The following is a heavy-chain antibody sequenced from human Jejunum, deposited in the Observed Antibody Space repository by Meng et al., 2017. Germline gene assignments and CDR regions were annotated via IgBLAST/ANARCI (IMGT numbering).Heavy chain of an antibody. D-gene: IGHD4-11*01. CDR1: VGSISDYY. CDR2: INDHGST. CDR3: ARGNEYSNYGADF. J-gene: IGHJ4*02. V-gene: IGHV4-34*01. Sequence: QVKLQQWDAGLLKPSETTSLTCAVYVGSISDYYWTWIRQPPGKGLEWIGEINDHGSTNYNPSLKSRVTISVDTSKSQIYLRVSSVTAADTAVYYCARGNEYSNYGADFWGQGTLVTVSS.